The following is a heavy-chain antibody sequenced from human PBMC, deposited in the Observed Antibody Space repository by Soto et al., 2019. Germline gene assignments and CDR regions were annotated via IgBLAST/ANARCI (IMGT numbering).Heavy chain of an antibody. V-gene: IGHV3-30-3*01. D-gene: IGHD5-18*01. CDR2: ISYDGSNK. J-gene: IGHJ2*01. Sequence: QVQLVESGGGVVQPGRSLRLSCAASGFTFSSYAMHWVRQAPGKGLELVAVISYDGSNKYYADSVKGRFTISRDNSKNTLYLQMTSLRAADTAVYDCARDHLWGTAMVLWYFDLWGRGTLVTVSS. CDR1: GFTFSSYA. CDR3: ARDHLWGTAMVLWYFDL.